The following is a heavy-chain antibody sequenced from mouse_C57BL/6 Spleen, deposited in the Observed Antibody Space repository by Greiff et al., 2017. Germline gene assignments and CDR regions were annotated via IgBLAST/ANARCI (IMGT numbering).Heavy chain of an antibody. CDR3: VREGFATVVARRYYFGG. D-gene: IGHD1-1*01. J-gene: IGHJ2*01. CDR2: IYPNNGGT. Sequence: VQLQQSGPELVKPGASVKISCKASGYTFTDYYMNWVKQSHGKSLEWIGDIYPNNGGTSYNQKFKGKATLTVDTSSSTAYMELRSQTSEDSAVYYCVREGFATVVARRYYFGGRGKSATLTDAS. V-gene: IGHV1-26*01. CDR1: GYTFTDYY.